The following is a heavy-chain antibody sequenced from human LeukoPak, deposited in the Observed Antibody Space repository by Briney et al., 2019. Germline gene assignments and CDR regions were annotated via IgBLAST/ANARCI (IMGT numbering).Heavy chain of an antibody. D-gene: IGHD4-17*01. CDR2: ISGRGGRT. V-gene: IGHV3-23*01. CDR3: AKDLKAVTVTPFDY. Sequence: GGSLRLSCAASGFTFSSYAMSWVRQGPGKGLEGGSAISGRGGRTYYADSVKGRFTISRDNSKNTLYLQMNSLRAEDTAVYYCAKDLKAVTVTPFDYWGQACLVTVSA. J-gene: IGHJ4*02. CDR1: GFTFSSYA.